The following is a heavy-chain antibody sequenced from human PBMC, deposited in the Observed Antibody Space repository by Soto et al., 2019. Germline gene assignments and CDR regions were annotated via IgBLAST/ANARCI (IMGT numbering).Heavy chain of an antibody. D-gene: IGHD2-15*01. V-gene: IGHV3-23*01. J-gene: IGHJ4*02. Sequence: GESLKISCAASGFTFSSYAMSWVRQAPGKGLEWVSAISGSGGSTYYADSVKGRFTISRDNSKNTLYLQMNSLRAEDTAVYYCAKGKDIVVVVAAYTFDYWGQGTLVTVSS. CDR1: GFTFSSYA. CDR3: AKGKDIVVVVAAYTFDY. CDR2: ISGSGGST.